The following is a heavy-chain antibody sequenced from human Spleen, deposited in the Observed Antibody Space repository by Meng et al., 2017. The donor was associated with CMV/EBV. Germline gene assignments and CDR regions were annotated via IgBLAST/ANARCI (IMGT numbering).Heavy chain of an antibody. CDR1: GFTFDDYT. D-gene: IGHD6-13*01. CDR3: AKELYTSSWYYFDS. V-gene: IGHV3-43*01. Sequence: ESLKISCAASGFTFDDYTIHWVRQAPGKGLEWVSLITWDGATTYYADSLKGRFTVSRDNSKKSLYLQMNSLTTEDTAVYFCAKELYTSSWYYFDSWGQGTLVTVSS. CDR2: ITWDGATT. J-gene: IGHJ4*02.